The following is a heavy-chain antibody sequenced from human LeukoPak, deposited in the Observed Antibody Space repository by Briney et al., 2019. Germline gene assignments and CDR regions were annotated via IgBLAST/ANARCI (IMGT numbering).Heavy chain of an antibody. CDR3: AKEGPEGRYYFDS. CDR2: IYYSGST. J-gene: IGHJ4*02. V-gene: IGHV4-59*01. D-gene: IGHD1-14*01. CDR1: GGSISRYY. Sequence: PSETLSLTCTVSGGSISRYYWSWIRQPPGKGLEWIGYIYYSGSTSYNPSLKSRVTISVDTSKNQFSLRLTSVTAADTAVDYCAKEGPEGRYYFDSWGQGTLVTVSS.